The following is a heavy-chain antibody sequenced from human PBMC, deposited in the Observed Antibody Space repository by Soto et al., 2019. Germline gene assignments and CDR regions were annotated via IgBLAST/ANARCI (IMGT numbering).Heavy chain of an antibody. V-gene: IGHV4-4*07. D-gene: IGHD5-12*01. CDR2: IFSSGST. Sequence: SETLALTCTVSGGSINTFYWSWVRQPAGKGLEWIGRIFSSGSTSFNPSLESRVAMSVDTSKNHFSLNLSSVTAADMAVYYCAREGSYSAYNFAHGIQLWSFDFWGQGALVT. CDR1: GGSINTFY. J-gene: IGHJ4*02. CDR3: AREGSYSAYNFAHGIQLWSFDF.